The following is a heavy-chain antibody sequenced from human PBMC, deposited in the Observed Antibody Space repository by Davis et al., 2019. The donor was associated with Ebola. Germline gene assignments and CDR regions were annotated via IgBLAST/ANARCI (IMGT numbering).Heavy chain of an antibody. CDR1: GGSVGSDY. CDR2: IYYSGIT. CDR3: ARGGYSSGWFSFWGY. Sequence: SETLSLTCSVSGGSVGSDYWGWIRQPPRKGLEWIGSIYYSGITYYNPSLKSRVTISVDTSKNQFSLKLSSVTAADTAVYYCARGGYSSGWFSFWGYWGQGILVTVSS. V-gene: IGHV4-39*07. D-gene: IGHD6-19*01. J-gene: IGHJ4*02.